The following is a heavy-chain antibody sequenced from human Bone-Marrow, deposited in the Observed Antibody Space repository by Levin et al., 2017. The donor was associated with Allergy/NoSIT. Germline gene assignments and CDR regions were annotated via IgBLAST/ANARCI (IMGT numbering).Heavy chain of an antibody. CDR2: IYPSGTT. V-gene: IGHV4-38-2*01. CDR1: GYSISSGYF. Sequence: SQTLSLTCAVSGYSISSGYFWGWIRQPPGKGLEWIGSIYPSGTTYYNPSLKSRVTISVDTSKNRFSLKLTSVTAADPAVYYCARDQERKTIFGVVIASSVGFDAWGQGILVTVSS. CDR3: ARDQERKTIFGVVIASSVGFDA. D-gene: IGHD3-3*01. J-gene: IGHJ5*02.